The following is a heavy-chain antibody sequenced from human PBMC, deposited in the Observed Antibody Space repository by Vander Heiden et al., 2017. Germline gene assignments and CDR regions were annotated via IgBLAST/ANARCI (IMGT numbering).Heavy chain of an antibody. D-gene: IGHD6-13*01. Sequence: EVQLVESGGGLVKPGGSLRLSCADSGFSFHTYSMNRVRQAPGKGLEWVSYISSTSSFIHYADSVKGRFTISRDNAKNSLYLQMNSLRAEDTAVYYCARERVASGTGWFDSWGQGTLVTVSS. CDR2: ISSTSSFI. J-gene: IGHJ5*01. CDR3: ARERVASGTGWFDS. CDR1: GFSFHTYS. V-gene: IGHV3-21*01.